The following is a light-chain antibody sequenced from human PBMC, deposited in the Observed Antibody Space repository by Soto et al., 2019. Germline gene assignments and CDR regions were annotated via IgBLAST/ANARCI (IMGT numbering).Light chain of an antibody. CDR2: DAS. J-gene: IGKJ1*01. V-gene: IGKV3-11*01. Sequence: EIVLTQSPATLSLSPGERATLSCRASQSVSSYLAWYQQKPGQAPRLLIYDASNRATGILARFSGSGSGTDFTLTISSLEPEDFAVYYCQQRSNWPRTFGQGTKV. CDR1: QSVSSY. CDR3: QQRSNWPRT.